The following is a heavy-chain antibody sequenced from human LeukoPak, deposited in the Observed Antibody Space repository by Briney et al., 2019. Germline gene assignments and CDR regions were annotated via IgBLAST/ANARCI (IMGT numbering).Heavy chain of an antibody. D-gene: IGHD4-17*01. CDR1: GCTFSSYA. V-gene: IGHV1-69*06. CDR2: LIPIFGTA. Sequence: ASVKVSCKPSGCTFSSYAISWVRQAPGQGLECISGLIPIFGTANYAQKFQGRVTITADKSTSTAYMELSSLRSEDTAVYYCARDGWRWTTSNFDAGYYMDVWGKGTTVNVSS. CDR3: ARDGWRWTTSNFDAGYYMDV. J-gene: IGHJ6*03.